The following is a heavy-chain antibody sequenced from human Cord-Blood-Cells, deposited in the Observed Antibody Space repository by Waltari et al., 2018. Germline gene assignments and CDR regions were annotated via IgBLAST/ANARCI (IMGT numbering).Heavy chain of an antibody. CDR2: MNPNSGNT. V-gene: IGHV1-8*01. CDR3: ASAQYYDSSGYYYYFDY. CDR1: GYTFTSYD. D-gene: IGHD3-22*01. Sequence: QVQLVQSGAEVKKPGASVKVSCKASGYTFTSYDINWVRQATGQGLEWMGWMNPNSGNTGYAQKFQGRVTMTRNTSISTAYMELSSLRSEDTAVYYCASAQYYDSSGYYYYFDYWGQGTLVTVSS. J-gene: IGHJ4*02.